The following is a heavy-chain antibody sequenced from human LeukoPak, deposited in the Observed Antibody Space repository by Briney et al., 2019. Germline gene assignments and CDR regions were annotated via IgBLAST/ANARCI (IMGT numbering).Heavy chain of an antibody. D-gene: IGHD2-15*01. Sequence: GGSLRLSCAASGFTFSSYWMGWVRPAPGKGPEWVAHIKEDGSEKNYVDSVKGRFTMFRDNAKNSLYLQMNSLRAEDTALYYCARDLGYCSGRACYSVFDYWGQGTLVTVSS. CDR3: ARDLGYCSGRACYSVFDY. CDR1: GFTFSSYW. V-gene: IGHV3-7*01. J-gene: IGHJ4*02. CDR2: IKEDGSEK.